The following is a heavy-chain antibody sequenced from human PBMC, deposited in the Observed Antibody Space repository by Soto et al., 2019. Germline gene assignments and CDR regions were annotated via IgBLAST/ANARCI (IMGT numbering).Heavy chain of an antibody. Sequence: QVQLVESGGGVVQPGRSLRLSCAASGFTFSSYGMHWVRQAPGKGLEWVAVISYDGSNKYYADSVKGRFTISRDNSKNTLYLQMISLRAEDTAVYYCAKDLYGLDVWGQGTTVTVSS. CDR3: AKDLYGLDV. CDR2: ISYDGSNK. J-gene: IGHJ6*02. D-gene: IGHD2-2*02. V-gene: IGHV3-30*18. CDR1: GFTFSSYG.